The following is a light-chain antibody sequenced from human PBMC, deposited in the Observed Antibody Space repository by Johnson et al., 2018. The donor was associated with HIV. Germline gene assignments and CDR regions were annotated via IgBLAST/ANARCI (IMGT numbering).Light chain of an antibody. V-gene: IGLV1-51*02. Sequence: QPVLTQPPSVSAAPGQKVTISCSGSSSNIGNNYVSWYQQLPGTAPKLLIYENNKRPSGIPDRFSGSKSGTSTTLGITGLQTGDEADYYCGTWDGSLSAGVCGTGTKVTVL. J-gene: IGLJ1*01. CDR3: GTWDGSLSAGV. CDR1: SSNIGNNY. CDR2: ENN.